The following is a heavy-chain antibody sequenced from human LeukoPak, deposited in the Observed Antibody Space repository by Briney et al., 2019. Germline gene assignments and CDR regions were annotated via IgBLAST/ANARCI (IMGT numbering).Heavy chain of an antibody. V-gene: IGHV1-18*01. CDR1: GYTFTSYG. CDR2: ISAYNGNT. J-gene: IGHJ4*02. Sequence: ASVKVSCKASGYTFTSYGISWVRQAPGQGLEWMGWISAYNGNTNYAQKLQGRVTMTTDTSTSTAYMELRSLRSDDTAVYYCARPALIVGATPHFDYWGQGTLVTVSS. CDR3: ARPALIVGATPHFDY. D-gene: IGHD1-26*01.